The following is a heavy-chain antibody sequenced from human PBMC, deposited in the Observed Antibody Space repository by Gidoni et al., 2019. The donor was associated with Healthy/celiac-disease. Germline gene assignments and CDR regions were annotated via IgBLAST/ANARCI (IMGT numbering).Heavy chain of an antibody. Sequence: QVQLQQWGAGLLKPSETLSLTCAVYGGSFSGYSWSWIRQPPGKGLEWIGEINHSGSTNYNPSLKSRVTISVDTSKNQFSLKLSSVTAADTAVYYCARDSSGWYSGGGGFDPWGQGTLVTVSS. V-gene: IGHV4-34*01. J-gene: IGHJ5*02. CDR1: GGSFSGYS. D-gene: IGHD6-19*01. CDR3: ARDSSGWYSGGGGFDP. CDR2: INHSGST.